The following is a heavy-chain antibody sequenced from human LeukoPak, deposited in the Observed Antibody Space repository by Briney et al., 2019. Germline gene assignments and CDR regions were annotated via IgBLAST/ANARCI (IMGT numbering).Heavy chain of an antibody. CDR1: GFTFSSYA. J-gene: IGHJ4*02. CDR2: ISGSGGST. V-gene: IGHV3-23*01. CDR3: AKDLEQWLARDYFDY. D-gene: IGHD6-19*01. Sequence: PGESLRLSCAASGFTFSSYAMSWVRQAPGKGLECVSAISGSGGSTYYADSVKGRFTISRDNSKNTLYLQMNSLRAEDTAVYYCAKDLEQWLARDYFDYWGQGTLVTVSS.